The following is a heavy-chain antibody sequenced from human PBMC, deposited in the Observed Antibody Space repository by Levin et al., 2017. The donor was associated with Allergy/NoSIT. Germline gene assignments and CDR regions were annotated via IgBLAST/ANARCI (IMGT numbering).Heavy chain of an antibody. Sequence: SETLSLTCTVSGGSISSSSHYWGWIRQPPGKGLEWIGSMYYSGSTYYNPSLKSRVTILLDTSKNEFFLKLSSVTAADTAVYYCARLQGHSYPDYWGQGTLVTVSS. D-gene: IGHD5-18*01. V-gene: IGHV4-39*01. CDR1: GGSISSSSHY. J-gene: IGHJ4*02. CDR2: MYYSGST. CDR3: ARLQGHSYPDY.